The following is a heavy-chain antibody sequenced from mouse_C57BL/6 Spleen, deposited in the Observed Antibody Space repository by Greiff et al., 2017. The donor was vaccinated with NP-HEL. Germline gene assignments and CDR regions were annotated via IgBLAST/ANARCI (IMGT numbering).Heavy chain of an antibody. J-gene: IGHJ2*01. Sequence: EVHLVESGGDLVKPGGSLKLSCAASGFTFSSYGMSWVRQTPDKRLEWVATISSGGSYTYYPDSVKGRFTISRDNAKNTLYLQMSSLKSEDTAMYYCARHWTSDGYYFDYWGQGTTLTVSS. V-gene: IGHV5-6*01. D-gene: IGHD2-3*01. CDR2: ISSGGSYT. CDR3: ARHWTSDGYYFDY. CDR1: GFTFSSYG.